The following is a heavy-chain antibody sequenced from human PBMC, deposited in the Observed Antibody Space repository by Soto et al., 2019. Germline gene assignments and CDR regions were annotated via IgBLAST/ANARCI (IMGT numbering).Heavy chain of an antibody. D-gene: IGHD3-10*01. Sequence: PGGSLRLSCAASGFTCSSYGMHWVRQAPGKGLEWVAVIWYDGSNKYYADSVKGRFTISRDNSKNTLYLQMNSLRAEDTAVYYCARDVGSGLYYYYGMDVWGQGTTVTVSS. J-gene: IGHJ6*02. CDR3: ARDVGSGLYYYYGMDV. CDR1: GFTCSSYG. CDR2: IWYDGSNK. V-gene: IGHV3-33*01.